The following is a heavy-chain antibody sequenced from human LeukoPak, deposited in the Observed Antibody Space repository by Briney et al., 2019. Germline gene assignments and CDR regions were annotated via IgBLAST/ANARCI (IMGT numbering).Heavy chain of an antibody. CDR2: VNPNSGGT. J-gene: IGHJ4*02. V-gene: IGHV1-2*06. CDR1: GYTFTGDY. Sequence: ASVKVSCKASGYTFTGDYMQWVRQAPGQGLEWMGRVNPNSGGTNYAQKFQGRVTMTRDTSISTAYMELSRLRSDDTAVYYCATNGYSRDFDYWGQGTLVTVSS. D-gene: IGHD6-13*01. CDR3: ATNGYSRDFDY.